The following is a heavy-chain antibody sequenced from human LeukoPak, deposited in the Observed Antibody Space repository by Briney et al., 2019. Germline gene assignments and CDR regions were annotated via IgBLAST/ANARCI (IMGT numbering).Heavy chain of an antibody. J-gene: IGHJ4*02. D-gene: IGHD3-10*01. CDR2: IIPIFGTA. CDR3: ASLYGSGSRSDY. Sequence: SVKVSCKASGYTFTSYGISWVRQAPGQGLEWMGGIIPIFGTANYAQKFQGRVTITTDESTSTAYMELSSLRSEDTAVYYCASLYGSGSRSDYWGQGTLVTVSS. CDR1: GYTFTSYG. V-gene: IGHV1-69*05.